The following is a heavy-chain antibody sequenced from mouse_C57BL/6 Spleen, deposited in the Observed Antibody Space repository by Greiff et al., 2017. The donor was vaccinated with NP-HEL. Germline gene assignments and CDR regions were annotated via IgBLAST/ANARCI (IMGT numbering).Heavy chain of an antibody. CDR3: ARDRDGYYWFAY. D-gene: IGHD2-3*01. CDR1: GFTFSSYA. J-gene: IGHJ3*01. Sequence: EVQLVESGGGLVKPGGSLKLSCAASGFTFSSYAMSWVRQTPEKRLEWVATISDGGSYTYYPDNVKGRFTISRDNAKNNLYLQMSHLKSEDTAMYYCARDRDGYYWFAYWGQGTLVTVSA. CDR2: ISDGGSYT. V-gene: IGHV5-4*01.